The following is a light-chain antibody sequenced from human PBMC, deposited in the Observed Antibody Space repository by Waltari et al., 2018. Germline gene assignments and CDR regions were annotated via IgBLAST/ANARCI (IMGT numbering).Light chain of an antibody. CDR2: DAS. CDR3: QQYQNLPYT. V-gene: IGKV1-33*01. Sequence: DIQMTQSPSSLSVGDRVTITCQASQDISNSLNWYHQKPGKAPKLLIYDASDLETRVPSRFSGSGSGTDFTFIISSLQPEDIATYYCQQYQNLPYTFGQGTKLEI. CDR1: QDISNS. J-gene: IGKJ2*01.